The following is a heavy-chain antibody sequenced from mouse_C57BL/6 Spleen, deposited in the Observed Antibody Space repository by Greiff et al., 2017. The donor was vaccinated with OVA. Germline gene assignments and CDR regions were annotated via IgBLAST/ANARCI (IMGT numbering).Heavy chain of an antibody. V-gene: IGHV2-3*01. CDR3: AKQGYYGSIPWFAY. Sequence: VQGVESGPGLVAPSQSLSIPCTVSGFSLTSYGVSWVRQPPGTGLEWLGVIWGDGSTNYHSALLSRLSISKNISKSQVFLKLNSLQTDDTATYYWAKQGYYGSIPWFAYWGQGTLVTVSA. D-gene: IGHD1-1*01. CDR2: IWGDGST. J-gene: IGHJ3*01. CDR1: GFSLTSYG.